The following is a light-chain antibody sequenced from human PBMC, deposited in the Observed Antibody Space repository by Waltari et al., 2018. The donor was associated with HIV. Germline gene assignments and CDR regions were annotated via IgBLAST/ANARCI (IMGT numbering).Light chain of an antibody. J-gene: IGKJ2*01. V-gene: IGKV3-20*01. CDR2: GAS. Sequence: EIVLTQSPGTLSLSPGDRVTLSCRASPSVSSSYLAWYQQTPGQAPRLLIYGASSRATGIPDRFSGSGSGTDFTLTISRLEPEDFAVYYCQQYGSSPPYTFGQGTKLEIK. CDR1: PSVSSSY. CDR3: QQYGSSPPYT.